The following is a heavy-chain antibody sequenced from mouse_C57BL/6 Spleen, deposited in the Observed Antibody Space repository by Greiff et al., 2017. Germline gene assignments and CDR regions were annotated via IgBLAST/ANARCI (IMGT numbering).Heavy chain of an antibody. Sequence: EVQLQQSGAELVRPGASVKLSCTASGFHIKDDYMHWVQQRPEQGLEWIGWIDPEIGDTEYASKFPGKATKTADTSSNTAYLQLSSLKSEDTAVYYCTTEGDSSGYLDYWGQGTTLTVSS. D-gene: IGHD3-2*02. J-gene: IGHJ2*01. CDR3: TTEGDSSGYLDY. CDR1: GFHIKDDY. CDR2: IDPEIGDT. V-gene: IGHV14-4*01.